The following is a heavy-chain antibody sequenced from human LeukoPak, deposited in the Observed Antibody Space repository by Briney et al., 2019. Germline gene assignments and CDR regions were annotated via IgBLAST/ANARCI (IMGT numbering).Heavy chain of an antibody. J-gene: IGHJ4*02. CDR2: INPNSGGT. CDR1: GYTFTGYY. V-gene: IGHV1-2*02. Sequence: GASVKVSCKASGYTFTGYYMHWVRQAPGQGLEWMGWINPNSGGTNYAQKFQGRVTMTRDTSISTAYMELSRLRSDDTAVYYCARGLRGSSNCPPIDYWGQGTLVTVSS. D-gene: IGHD3-10*01. CDR3: ARGLRGSSNCPPIDY.